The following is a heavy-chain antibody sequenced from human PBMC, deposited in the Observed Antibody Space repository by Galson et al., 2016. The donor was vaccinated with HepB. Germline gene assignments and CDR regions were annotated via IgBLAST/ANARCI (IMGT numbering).Heavy chain of an antibody. Sequence: ETLSLTCTVSGGSISSNNWWSWVRQPPGKGLEWIGEIYHSGGTTYNPSLKSRVTISIDKSKNQLSLKLNSVTAADTAVYYCAREPNRQVGATSDAFDIWGQGTLVTVSS. V-gene: IGHV4-4*02. J-gene: IGHJ3*02. CDR1: GGSISSNNW. D-gene: IGHD1-26*01. CDR2: IYHSGGT. CDR3: AREPNRQVGATSDAFDI.